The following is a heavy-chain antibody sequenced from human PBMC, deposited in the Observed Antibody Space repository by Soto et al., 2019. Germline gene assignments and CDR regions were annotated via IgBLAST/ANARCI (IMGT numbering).Heavy chain of an antibody. V-gene: IGHV3-11*05. Sequence: LRLSCAASGFTFSDHYMTWIRQAPGKGLEWVSYISTGSGYTNYADSVRGRFTISRDNAKNSLHLQMNSLRAEDTAVYYCAKAPYGPPDYWGQGTLVTVSS. D-gene: IGHD3-10*01. CDR1: GFTFSDHY. CDR3: AKAPYGPPDY. CDR2: ISTGSGYT. J-gene: IGHJ4*02.